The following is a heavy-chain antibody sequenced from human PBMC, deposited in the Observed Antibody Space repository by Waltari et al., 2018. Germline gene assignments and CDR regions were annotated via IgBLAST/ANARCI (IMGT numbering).Heavy chain of an antibody. Sequence: QVQLQQWGAGLLKPSETLSLTCAVYGGSFSGYYWSWIRQPPGKGLEWIGEINHSGSTNYNPSLKSRVTISVDTSKNQFSLKLSSVTAADTAVYYCAAISSSWYFGVYYYMDVWGKGTTVTVSS. CDR2: INHSGST. V-gene: IGHV4-34*01. CDR1: GGSFSGYY. J-gene: IGHJ6*03. CDR3: AAISSSWYFGVYYYMDV. D-gene: IGHD6-13*01.